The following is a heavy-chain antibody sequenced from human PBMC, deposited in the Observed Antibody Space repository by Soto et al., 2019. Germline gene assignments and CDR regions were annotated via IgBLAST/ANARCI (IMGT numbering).Heavy chain of an antibody. D-gene: IGHD2-15*01. Sequence: PGESLKISCKGSGYSFTSYWIGWVRQMPGKGLEWMGIIYPGDSDTRYSPSFQGKVTISADKSISTAYLQWSSLKASDTAMYYCARGVVSSRYCYYGMDVWGQGTTVSVSS. V-gene: IGHV5-51*01. CDR1: GYSFTSYW. CDR2: IYPGDSDT. CDR3: ARGVVSSRYCYYGMDV. J-gene: IGHJ6*02.